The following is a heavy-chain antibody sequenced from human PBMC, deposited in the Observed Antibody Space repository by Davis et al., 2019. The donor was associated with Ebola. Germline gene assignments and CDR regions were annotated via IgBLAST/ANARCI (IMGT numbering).Heavy chain of an antibody. CDR3: ARGWLRSAFDQ. CDR2: TYYSSKWYN. Sequence: HSQTLSLTRVISGDSVPSGGWNWIRQSPSRGLAWLGRTYYSSKWYNDYAESVKSRITINADTSKNQLSLHLNSVTPEDTAVYYCARGWLRSAFDQWGQGTLVTVSS. V-gene: IGHV6-1*01. J-gene: IGHJ4*02. D-gene: IGHD5-12*01. CDR1: GDSVPSGG.